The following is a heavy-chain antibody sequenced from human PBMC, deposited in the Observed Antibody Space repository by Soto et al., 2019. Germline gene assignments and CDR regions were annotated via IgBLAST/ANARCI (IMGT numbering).Heavy chain of an antibody. CDR1: GFTFSNYD. Sequence: QVQMVESGGGVVQPGRSLRLSCAASGFTFSNYDMNWVRQAPGKGLDWMAVISYDGGIKDYADSVKGRFTISRDNSKNTVFLQMNSLRAEDTAVYFCARGVEVRKRYFHMDVWGQGTTVTVSS. V-gene: IGHV3-30-3*01. CDR3: ARGVEVRKRYFHMDV. J-gene: IGHJ6*02. CDR2: ISYDGGIK. D-gene: IGHD3-10*01.